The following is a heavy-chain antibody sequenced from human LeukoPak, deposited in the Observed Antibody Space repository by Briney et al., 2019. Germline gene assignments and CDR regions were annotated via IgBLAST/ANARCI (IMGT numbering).Heavy chain of an antibody. D-gene: IGHD2-15*01. V-gene: IGHV4-34*01. Sequence: PSETLSLTCAVYGGSFSGYYWSWIRQPPGKGLEWIGEINHSGSTNYNPSLKSRVTISVDTSKNQFSLKLSSVTAADTAVYYCARLDCSGGSCQPFDYWGQGTLVTVSS. CDR3: ARLDCSGGSCQPFDY. J-gene: IGHJ4*02. CDR1: GGSFSGYY. CDR2: INHSGST.